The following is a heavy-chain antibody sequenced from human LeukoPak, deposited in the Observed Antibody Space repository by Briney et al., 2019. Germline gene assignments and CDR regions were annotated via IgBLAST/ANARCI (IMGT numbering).Heavy chain of an antibody. CDR2: INHSGST. V-gene: IGHV4-34*01. CDR1: GFTVSSNY. J-gene: IGHJ4*02. CDR3: ARDRIHYYGSGSYFDY. Sequence: GSLRLSCAASGFTVSSNYMSWVRQAPGKGLEWIGEINHSGSTNYNPSLKSRVTISVDTSKNQFSLKLSSVTAADTAVYYCARDRIHYYGSGSYFDYWGQGTLVTVSS. D-gene: IGHD3-10*01.